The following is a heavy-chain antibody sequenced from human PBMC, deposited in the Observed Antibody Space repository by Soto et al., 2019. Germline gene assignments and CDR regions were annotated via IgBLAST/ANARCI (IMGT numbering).Heavy chain of an antibody. CDR1: GFTFSNAW. Sequence: PGGSLRLSCAASGFTFSNAWINWVRQAPGKGLEWVSAISGSGGSTYYADSVKGRFTISRDNSKNTLYLQMNSLRAEDTAVYYCAKDLGRSLFGVASYYFDYWGQGTLVTVSS. CDR2: ISGSGGST. CDR3: AKDLGRSLFGVASYYFDY. V-gene: IGHV3-23*01. J-gene: IGHJ4*02. D-gene: IGHD3-3*01.